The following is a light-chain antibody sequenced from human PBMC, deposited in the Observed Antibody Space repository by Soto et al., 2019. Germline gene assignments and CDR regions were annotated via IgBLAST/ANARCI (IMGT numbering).Light chain of an antibody. V-gene: IGKV3D-15*01. Sequence: TVMTQSPATLSVSPGERTTLSCRASQSVSSNLAWYQQKPGQAPRLLIYGASTRATGIPARFSGSGSGTEFTLTISSLQSEDFAVYYCQQYNGWPLTFGQGTKLEIK. CDR1: QSVSSN. CDR3: QQYNGWPLT. J-gene: IGKJ2*01. CDR2: GAS.